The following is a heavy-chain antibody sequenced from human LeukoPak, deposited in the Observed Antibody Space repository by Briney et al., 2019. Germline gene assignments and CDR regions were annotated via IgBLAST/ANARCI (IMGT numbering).Heavy chain of an antibody. CDR3: ARDSTLTSFIAGAADY. CDR2: ISSSSSYI. V-gene: IGHV3-21*01. J-gene: IGHJ4*02. Sequence: PGGSLRLSCAASGFTFSSYSMNWVRQAPGKGLEWVSSISSSSSYIYYADSVKGRFTISRDNAKNSLYLQMNSLRAEDTAVYYCARDSTLTSFIAGAADYWGQGTLVTVSS. CDR1: GFTFSSYS. D-gene: IGHD1-26*01.